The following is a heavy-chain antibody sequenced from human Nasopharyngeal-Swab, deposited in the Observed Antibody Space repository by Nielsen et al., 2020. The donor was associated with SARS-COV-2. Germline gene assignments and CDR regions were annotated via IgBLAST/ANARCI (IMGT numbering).Heavy chain of an antibody. V-gene: IGHV3-30*03. CDR1: GFTFRSYG. Sequence: GESLKISCAASGFTFRSYGMHWVRQAPAKGLEWVAVISYDGSNKYYADSVKGRFTISRDNSKNRLYLQMNSLRAEDTAVYYCARRGAVAATYGGLKYYYYGMDVWGQGTTVTVSS. D-gene: IGHD2-15*01. CDR3: ARRGAVAATYGGLKYYYYGMDV. CDR2: ISYDGSNK. J-gene: IGHJ6*02.